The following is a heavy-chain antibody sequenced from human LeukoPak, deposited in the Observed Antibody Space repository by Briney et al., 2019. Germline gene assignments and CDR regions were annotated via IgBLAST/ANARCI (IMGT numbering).Heavy chain of an antibody. V-gene: IGHV3-23*01. CDR1: GFTFSSYG. CDR2: VNSGDGT. J-gene: IGHJ4*02. Sequence: GGSLRLSCAASGFTFSSYGMSWVRQAPGEGLEWVSRVNSGDGTYYADSVRGRFTISRDKSRNTPYLQINSLRADDTAVYYCAKREPYYFDYWGQGTLATVSS. CDR3: AKREPYYFDY. D-gene: IGHD1-14*01.